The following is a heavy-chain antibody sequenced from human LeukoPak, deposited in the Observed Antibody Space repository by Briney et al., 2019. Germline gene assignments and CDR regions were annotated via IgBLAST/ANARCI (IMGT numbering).Heavy chain of an antibody. J-gene: IGHJ4*02. CDR3: AKDKFPNYGDYQGGYFDY. CDR1: GFTFDNSA. Sequence: PGGSLRLSCAASGFTFDNSAMHWVRQAPGKGLEWVSGISWNSGSIGYADSVKGRFTISRDNAKNSLYLQMNSLRAEDTALYYCAKDKFPNYGDYQGGYFDYWGQGTLVTVSS. V-gene: IGHV3-9*01. D-gene: IGHD4-17*01. CDR2: ISWNSGSI.